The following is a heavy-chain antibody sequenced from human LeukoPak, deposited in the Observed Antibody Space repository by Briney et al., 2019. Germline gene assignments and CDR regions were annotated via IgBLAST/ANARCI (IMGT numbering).Heavy chain of an antibody. Sequence: GGSLRLSCAASGFTFDDYAMHWVRQAPGKGLEWVSGISWNSGSIGYADSVKGRFTISRDNAKNSLYLQMNSLRAEDTALYYCAKEKYSSDAFDIWGQGTMVTVSS. J-gene: IGHJ3*02. V-gene: IGHV3-9*01. D-gene: IGHD5-18*01. CDR2: ISWNSGSI. CDR1: GFTFDDYA. CDR3: AKEKYSSDAFDI.